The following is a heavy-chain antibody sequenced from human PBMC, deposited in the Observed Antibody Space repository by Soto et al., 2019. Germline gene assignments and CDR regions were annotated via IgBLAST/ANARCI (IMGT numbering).Heavy chain of an antibody. Sequence: QVQLVQSGAEVKKPGSSVKVSCAASGGSLNNYAVSWVRRTPGQGFEWLGEIIPAFGTPNYAQKFQERVTSTADVLTNTVFMELSSLRSEDTAEYYCAREGLRRGALDYWGQGSLVTVSS. J-gene: IGHJ4*02. V-gene: IGHV1-69*01. CDR3: AREGLRRGALDY. D-gene: IGHD6-6*01. CDR1: GGSLNNYA. CDR2: IIPAFGTP.